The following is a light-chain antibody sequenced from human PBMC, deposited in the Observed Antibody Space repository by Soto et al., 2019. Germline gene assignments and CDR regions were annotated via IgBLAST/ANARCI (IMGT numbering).Light chain of an antibody. Sequence: EIVLTQSPDTLSLSPGERVTLSCRASQSVSSSNLAWYQQKPGQAPRLLIYGASIRATGVRDRFSGSGSGTDFTLTISRLEPEDSAVFYCQHYGSSLFTFGPGTKVDIK. J-gene: IGKJ3*01. CDR3: QHYGSSLFT. V-gene: IGKV3-20*01. CDR1: QSVSSSN. CDR2: GAS.